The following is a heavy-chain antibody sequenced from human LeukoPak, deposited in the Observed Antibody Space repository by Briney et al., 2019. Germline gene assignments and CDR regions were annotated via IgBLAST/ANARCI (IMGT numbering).Heavy chain of an antibody. J-gene: IGHJ5*02. D-gene: IGHD3-10*01. Sequence: SETLSLTCAVYGGSFSGYYWSWIRQPPGKGLEWIGEINHSGSTNYNPSLKSRVTISVDTSKNQFSLKLSSVTAEDTAVDYCARRGGSVLLWFGELSAWGQGTLLTVSS. V-gene: IGHV4-34*01. CDR2: INHSGST. CDR1: GGSFSGYY. CDR3: ARRGGSVLLWFGELSA.